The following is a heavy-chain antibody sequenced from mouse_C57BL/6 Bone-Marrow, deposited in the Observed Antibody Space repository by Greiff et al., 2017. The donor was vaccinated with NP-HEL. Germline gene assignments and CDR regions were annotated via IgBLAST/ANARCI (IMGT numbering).Heavy chain of an antibody. CDR3: ARHRATVVAPWFDV. CDR1: GFTFSSYG. Sequence: DVMLVESGGDLVKPGGSLKLSCAASGFTFSSYGMSWVRQTPDKRLEWVATISSGGGYTYYPDSVKGRFTISRDNAKNTLYLQMSSLKSEDTAMYYCARHRATVVAPWFDVWGTGTTVTVSS. D-gene: IGHD1-1*01. V-gene: IGHV5-6*02. J-gene: IGHJ1*03. CDR2: ISSGGGYT.